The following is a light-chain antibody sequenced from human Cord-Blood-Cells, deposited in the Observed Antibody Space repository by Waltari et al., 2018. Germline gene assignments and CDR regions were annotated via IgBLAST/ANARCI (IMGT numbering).Light chain of an antibody. Sequence: EIVLTQSPGTLYLSPGERATLSCRASQSVSSSYLAWYQQKPGQAHRLLIYGASSRATGIPDRFSGSGSGTDFTLTISRLEPEDCAVYYCQQYGSSPQTFGQGTKVEIK. CDR1: QSVSSSY. V-gene: IGKV3-20*01. J-gene: IGKJ1*01. CDR2: GAS. CDR3: QQYGSSPQT.